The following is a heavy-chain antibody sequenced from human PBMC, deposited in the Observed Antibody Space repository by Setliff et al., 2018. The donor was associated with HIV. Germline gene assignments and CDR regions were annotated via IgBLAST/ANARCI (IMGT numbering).Heavy chain of an antibody. D-gene: IGHD3-10*01. Sequence: TLTLTCTFSGFSLSTSGVGVGWIRQPPGKALEWLALIYWNDDKRYSPSLKSRLTITKDTSKNQVVLTMTNMDPVDTATYYCAHRLISWFGELGMDVWGQGTKVTVSS. CDR1: GFSLSTSGVG. CDR2: IYWNDDK. J-gene: IGHJ6*02. V-gene: IGHV2-5*01. CDR3: AHRLISWFGELGMDV.